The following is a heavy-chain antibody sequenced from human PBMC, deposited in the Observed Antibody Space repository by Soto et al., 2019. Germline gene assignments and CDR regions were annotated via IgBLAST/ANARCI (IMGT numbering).Heavy chain of an antibody. CDR1: GGSVSGANYY. D-gene: IGHD1-1*01. V-gene: IGHV4-34*01. CDR3: ARVERGTATTVVDAFDI. J-gene: IGHJ3*02. CDR2: MSHSGGT. Sequence: QVQLQQWGAGLLKPSETLSLTCAVYGGSVSGANYYWSWIRQPPGKGLEWIGEMSHSGGTHFNPSLKSRVTISVDTSTSQFSRKMSSVTAADTALYYCARVERGTATTVVDAFDICGPGTMVTVSS.